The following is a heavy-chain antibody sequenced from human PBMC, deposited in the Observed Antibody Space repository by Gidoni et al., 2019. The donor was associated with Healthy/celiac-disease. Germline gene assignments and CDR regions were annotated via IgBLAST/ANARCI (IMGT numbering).Heavy chain of an antibody. D-gene: IGHD4-17*01. CDR2: ISAYNGNT. CDR1: GYTFTSYG. Sequence: QVQLVQSGAEVKKPGASVKVSCKASGYTFTSYGISWVRQAPGQGLEWMGWISAYNGNTNYAQKLQGRVTMTTDTSTSTAYMELRSLRSDDTAVYYCARVTTVVTPAAPNSLLDYWGQGTLVTVSS. J-gene: IGHJ4*02. V-gene: IGHV1-18*04. CDR3: ARVTTVVTPAAPNSLLDY.